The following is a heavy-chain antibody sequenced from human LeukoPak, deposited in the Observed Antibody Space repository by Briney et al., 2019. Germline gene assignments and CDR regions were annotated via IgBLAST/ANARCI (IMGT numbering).Heavy chain of an antibody. J-gene: IGHJ4*02. D-gene: IGHD6-6*01. CDR3: ARGRGSSYVDY. CDR1: GGSISSNSYY. CDR2: IYYSGST. V-gene: IGHV4-39*07. Sequence: PSETLSLTCTVSGGSISSNSYYWVWLRHPPGKGLEWIGSIYYSGSTYYNPSLKSRVTISVDTSKNQFSLKLSSVTAADTAVYYCARGRGSSYVDYWGQGTLVTVSS.